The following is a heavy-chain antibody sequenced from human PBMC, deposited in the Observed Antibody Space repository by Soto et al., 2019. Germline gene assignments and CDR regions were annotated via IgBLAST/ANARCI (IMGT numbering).Heavy chain of an antibody. CDR1: GFTFADSA. CDR2: IIVDSGNT. Sequence: SVKVSCKASGFTFADSAVQWVRQARGQSLEWIGRIIVDSGNTKSAEKFTERVSMSWDMSTSTAFMELRSLSSDETAVYYCATANNTRPFDYWGLGTLVTVSS. CDR3: ATANNTRPFDY. D-gene: IGHD2-15*01. V-gene: IGHV1-58*01. J-gene: IGHJ4*02.